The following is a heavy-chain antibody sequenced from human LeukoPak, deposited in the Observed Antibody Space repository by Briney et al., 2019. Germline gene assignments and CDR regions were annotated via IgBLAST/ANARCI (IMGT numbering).Heavy chain of an antibody. CDR1: GYNFTNYW. V-gene: IGHV5-51*01. CDR2: IYPGDSDT. CDR3: ARHFGSGNPWVDP. Sequence: GESLKISCKGSGYNFTNYWSCWVRQMPEKGLEWVGIIYPGDSDTRYSPAFQGQVTISADKSISTAYLQWNSLKASGTAMYYCARHFGSGNPWVDPWGQGTLVTVSS. D-gene: IGHD3-10*01. J-gene: IGHJ5*02.